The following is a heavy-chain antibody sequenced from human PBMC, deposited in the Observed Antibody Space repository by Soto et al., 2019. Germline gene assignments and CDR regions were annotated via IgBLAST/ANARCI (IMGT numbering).Heavy chain of an antibody. J-gene: IGHJ2*01. D-gene: IGHD3-16*01. CDR1: GFTFSSYA. CDR3: AKPFGRYWYFDL. V-gene: IGHV3-23*01. Sequence: EVQLLESGGGLVQPGGSLRLSCAASGFTFSSYAMSWVRQAPGKGLEWVSAISGSGGSTYYADSVKGRFTISRDNSKNTLYLQMNSLRAEDTAVYYSAKPFGRYWYFDLWGRGTLVTVSS. CDR2: ISGSGGST.